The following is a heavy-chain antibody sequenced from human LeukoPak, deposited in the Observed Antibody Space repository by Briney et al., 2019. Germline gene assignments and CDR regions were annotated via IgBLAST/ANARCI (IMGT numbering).Heavy chain of an antibody. CDR2: INHSGST. Sequence: SETLSLTCAVYGGSFSGYYWSWIRQPPGKGLEWIGEINHSGSTNYNPSLKSRVTISVDTSKNQFSLKLSSVTAADTAVYYCASYTAMVIERAATATDRWFDPWGQGTLVTVSS. CDR3: ASYTAMVIERAATATDRWFDP. V-gene: IGHV4-34*01. J-gene: IGHJ5*02. D-gene: IGHD5-18*01. CDR1: GGSFSGYY.